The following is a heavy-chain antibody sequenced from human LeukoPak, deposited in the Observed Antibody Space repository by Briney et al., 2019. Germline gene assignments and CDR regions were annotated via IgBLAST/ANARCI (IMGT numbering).Heavy chain of an antibody. D-gene: IGHD3-10*01. CDR2: IKQDGSEK. CDR3: AKEPDLWFGEYYFDY. J-gene: IGHJ4*02. V-gene: IGHV3-7*01. CDR1: GFIYSSYW. Sequence: GGSLRLSCAASGFIYSSYWMTWVRQAPGKGLEWVANIKQDGSEKYDVDSVKGRFTISRDNAQNSLYLQMNSLRAEDTAVYYCAKEPDLWFGEYYFDYWGQGTLVTVSS.